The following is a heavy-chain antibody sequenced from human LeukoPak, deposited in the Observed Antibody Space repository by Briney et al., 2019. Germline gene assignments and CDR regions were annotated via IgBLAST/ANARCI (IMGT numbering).Heavy chain of an antibody. CDR1: GGSISSYY. J-gene: IGHJ4*02. Sequence: PSETLSLTCTVSGGSISSYYWSWIRQPAGKGLEWIGRIYTSGSTNYNASLKSRVSMSVDTSKDQFSLKLSSVTAADTAVFYCARENSGSYREFDYWGQGTLVTVSS. CDR2: IYTSGST. CDR3: ARENSGSYREFDY. D-gene: IGHD1-26*01. V-gene: IGHV4-4*07.